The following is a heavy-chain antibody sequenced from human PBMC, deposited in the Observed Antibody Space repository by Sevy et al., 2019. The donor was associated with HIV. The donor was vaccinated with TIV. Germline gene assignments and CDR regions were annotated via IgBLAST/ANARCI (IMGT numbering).Heavy chain of an antibody. CDR2: LSFGCGEI. J-gene: IGHJ4*02. V-gene: IGHV3-23*01. Sequence: GGSLRLSCAASGFTFSKYSMSWVRQPPGKGLEWVSTLSFGCGEINYADSVKGRFTISRANSKSSVYLQMNNLRPEDMAVYYCAREGCTKPHDYWGQGTLVTVSS. CDR1: GFTFSKYS. CDR3: AREGCTKPHDY. D-gene: IGHD2-8*01.